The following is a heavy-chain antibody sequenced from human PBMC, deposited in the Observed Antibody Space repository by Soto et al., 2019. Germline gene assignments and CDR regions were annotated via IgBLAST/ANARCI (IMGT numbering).Heavy chain of an antibody. D-gene: IGHD2-2*01. Sequence: QVQLVQSGAEVKKPGSSVKVSCKASGGTFSSYAISWVRQAPGQGLEWMGGIIPILGTANYAQKLQGRVTITADESTSTAYSELSSLRSEYTAVYYCARNVPAAGYYYGMAVWGQGTTVTVSS. CDR1: GGTFSSYA. J-gene: IGHJ6*02. CDR3: ARNVPAAGYYYGMAV. CDR2: IIPILGTA. V-gene: IGHV1-69*12.